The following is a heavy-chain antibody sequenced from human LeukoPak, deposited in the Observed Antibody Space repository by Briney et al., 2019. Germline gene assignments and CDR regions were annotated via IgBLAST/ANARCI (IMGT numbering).Heavy chain of an antibody. Sequence: ASVTVSCKASGYTFTSYGISWVRQAPGQGLEWMGWISAYNGNTNYAQKLQGRVTMTTDTSTSTAYMELRSLRSDDTAVYYCARDQITFGGVIVDYWGQGTLVTVSS. CDR1: GYTFTSYG. CDR3: ARDQITFGGVIVDY. D-gene: IGHD3-16*02. CDR2: ISAYNGNT. J-gene: IGHJ4*02. V-gene: IGHV1-18*01.